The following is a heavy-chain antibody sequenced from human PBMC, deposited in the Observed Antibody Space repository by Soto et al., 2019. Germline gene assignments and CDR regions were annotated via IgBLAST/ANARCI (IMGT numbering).Heavy chain of an antibody. CDR3: AKGRSYYYYSGVDV. CDR1: GFTFSSCA. Sequence: GSPRLSCAASGFTFSSCAMGWVRQAPGKGLEWVSDIIDSGGSTYYADSVKGRFTISRDNSKSTLYLQMNSLRAEDTALYYCAKGRSYYYYSGVDVCGEGTTVTLSS. V-gene: IGHV3-23*01. CDR2: IIDSGGST. J-gene: IGHJ6*02.